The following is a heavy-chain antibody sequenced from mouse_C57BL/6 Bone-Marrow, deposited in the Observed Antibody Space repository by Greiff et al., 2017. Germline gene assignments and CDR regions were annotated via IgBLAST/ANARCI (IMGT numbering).Heavy chain of an antibody. Sequence: VNVVESGAELVKPGASVKLSCKASGYTFTEYTIHWVKQRSGQGLEWIGWFYPGSGSIKYNEKFKDKATLTADKSSSTVYMELSRLTSEDSAVYFCARHEDYSNYFDYWGQGTTLTVSS. D-gene: IGHD2-5*01. V-gene: IGHV1-62-2*01. CDR1: GYTFTEYT. CDR2: FYPGSGSI. CDR3: ARHEDYSNYFDY. J-gene: IGHJ2*01.